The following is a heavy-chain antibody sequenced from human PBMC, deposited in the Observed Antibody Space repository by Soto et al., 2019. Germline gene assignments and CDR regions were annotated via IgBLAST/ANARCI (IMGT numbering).Heavy chain of an antibody. Sequence: SETLSLTCTVSGGSISSSSYYWGWIRQPPGKGLEWIGYIYYSGSTYYNPSLKSRVTISVDTSKNQFSLKLSSVTAADTAVYYCARWWFGEFFDYWGQGTLVTVSS. D-gene: IGHD3-10*01. V-gene: IGHV4-61*05. J-gene: IGHJ4*02. CDR2: IYYSGST. CDR3: ARWWFGEFFDY. CDR1: GGSISSSSYY.